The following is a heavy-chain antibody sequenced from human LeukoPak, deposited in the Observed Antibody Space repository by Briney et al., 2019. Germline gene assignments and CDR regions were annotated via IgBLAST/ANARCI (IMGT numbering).Heavy chain of an antibody. J-gene: IGHJ3*02. CDR1: GFTFSSYS. Sequence: GGSLRLSCAASGFTFSSYSMNWVRQAPGKGLEWVSYISSSSSTIYYADSVKGRFTISRDNAKNSLYLQMNSLRAEDTAVYYCAKSRLSGINDAFDIWGQGTMVTVSS. CDR3: AKSRLSGINDAFDI. D-gene: IGHD3-3*01. CDR2: ISSSSSTI. V-gene: IGHV3-48*01.